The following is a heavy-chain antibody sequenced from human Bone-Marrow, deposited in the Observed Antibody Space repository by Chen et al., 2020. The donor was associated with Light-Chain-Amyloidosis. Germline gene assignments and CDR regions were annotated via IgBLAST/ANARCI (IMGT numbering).Heavy chain of an antibody. Sequence: EVRLVESGGGVVKPGGSLRLSCEASGFSFSNAWVTWVRQAPGKGLEWLGRIKSESDGGTTAFAASVQGRFGISRDQTRNTVYLQMSSLKSDDTAIYYCASDGGLVVVEAAVWGQRTQVTVSS. CDR2: IKSESDGGTT. CDR3: ASDGGLVVVEAAV. J-gene: IGHJ4*02. CDR1: GFSFSNAW. V-gene: IGHV3-15*01. D-gene: IGHD2-21*01.